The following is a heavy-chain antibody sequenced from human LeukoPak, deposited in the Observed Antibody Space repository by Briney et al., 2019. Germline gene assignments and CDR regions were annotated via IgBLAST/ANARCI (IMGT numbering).Heavy chain of an antibody. CDR1: GGSISSYY. Sequence: SETLSLTCTVSGGSISSYYWSWIRQPPGKGLEWVGYIYYSGSTNYNPSLKSRVTISVDTSKNQFSLKLSSVTAADTAVYYCARDGAHYYDSSGYYFDYWGQGTLVTVSS. D-gene: IGHD3-22*01. CDR3: ARDGAHYYDSSGYYFDY. J-gene: IGHJ4*02. V-gene: IGHV4-59*01. CDR2: IYYSGST.